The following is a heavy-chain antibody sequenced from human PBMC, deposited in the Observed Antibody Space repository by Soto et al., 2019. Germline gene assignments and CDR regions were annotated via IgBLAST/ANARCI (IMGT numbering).Heavy chain of an antibody. CDR3: ARDRSPLYSSGWWNYYYYGMDV. V-gene: IGHV1-46*01. J-gene: IGHJ6*02. CDR2: INPSGGST. CDR1: GYTFTSYY. D-gene: IGHD6-19*01. Sequence: QVQLVKSGAEVKKPGASVKVSCKASGYTFTSYYMHWVRQAPGQGLEWMGIINPSGGSTSYAQKFQGRVTMTRDTSTSTVYMELSSLRSEDTAVYYCARDRSPLYSSGWWNYYYYGMDVWGQGTTVTVSS.